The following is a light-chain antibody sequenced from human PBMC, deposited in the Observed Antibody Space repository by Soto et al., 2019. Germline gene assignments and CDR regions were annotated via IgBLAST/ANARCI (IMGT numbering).Light chain of an antibody. J-gene: IGKJ4*01. V-gene: IGKV1-39*01. Sequence: DIQMTQSPSSLSASVGDRVTITCRASQSISSYLNWYQQKPGKAPKLLIYAASNLQSGVPSRFSGSGSGTDFTLTISSLQPEDFVTYYCQQSYSTPLTFGGGTMVEIK. CDR3: QQSYSTPLT. CDR2: AAS. CDR1: QSISSY.